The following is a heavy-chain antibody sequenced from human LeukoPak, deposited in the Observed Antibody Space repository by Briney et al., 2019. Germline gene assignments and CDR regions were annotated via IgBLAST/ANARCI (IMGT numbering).Heavy chain of an antibody. J-gene: IGHJ3*02. D-gene: IGHD4-23*01. V-gene: IGHV3-48*03. CDR1: GFTFSAYE. Sequence: GGSLRLSCAASGFTFSAYEMNWVRQAPGKGLGWVSYIGSSGSTVYYADSVKGRFTISRDNAKNSLYMQMESLRDEDTAIYYCARDTLEYSNSPDALDIWGQGTMVTVSS. CDR3: ARDTLEYSNSPDALDI. CDR2: IGSSGSTV.